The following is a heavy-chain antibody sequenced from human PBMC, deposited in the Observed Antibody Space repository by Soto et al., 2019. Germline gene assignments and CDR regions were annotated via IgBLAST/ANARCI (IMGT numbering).Heavy chain of an antibody. Sequence: TGGSLRLSCAASGFTFSSYWMHWVRQAPGKGLVWVSRINNDGSITTYADSVKGRFTISRDNAKNTLYLQMNSLRAEDTAVYYCAIRASYYDSSGYFDYWGQGTLVTVSS. D-gene: IGHD3-22*01. V-gene: IGHV3-74*01. CDR3: AIRASYYDSSGYFDY. J-gene: IGHJ4*02. CDR1: GFTFSSYW. CDR2: INNDGSIT.